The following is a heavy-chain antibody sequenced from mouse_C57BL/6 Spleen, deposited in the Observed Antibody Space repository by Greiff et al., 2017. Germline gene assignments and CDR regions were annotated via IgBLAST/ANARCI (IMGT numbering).Heavy chain of an antibody. Sequence: VQLQQSGPELVKPGDSVKISCKASGYSFTGYFMNWVRQSHAKSLEWIGRINPYHGDTFYKQKFKGKATLTVDKSSSTAHMQHRSLISEDSAVYYCSRRDGSSSYYFDYWGQGTTLTVSS. J-gene: IGHJ2*01. CDR1: GYSFTGYF. V-gene: IGHV1-20*01. CDR3: SRRDGSSSYYFDY. D-gene: IGHD1-1*01. CDR2: INPYHGDT.